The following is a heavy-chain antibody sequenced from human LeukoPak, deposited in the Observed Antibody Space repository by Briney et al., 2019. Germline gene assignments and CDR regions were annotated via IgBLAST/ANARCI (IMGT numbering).Heavy chain of an antibody. V-gene: IGHV3-33*08. D-gene: IGHD2-2*01. CDR3: ARVVGEVPAATLDH. J-gene: IGHJ5*02. Sequence: GGSLRLSCAASGFTFTNAWMSWVRRAPGKGLEWVAVIWYDGSKTYYADSVKGRFTISRDNSKNTLYLQMSSLRAEDTAVYYCARVVGEVPAATLDHWGQGALVTVSS. CDR2: IWYDGSKT. CDR1: GFTFTNAW.